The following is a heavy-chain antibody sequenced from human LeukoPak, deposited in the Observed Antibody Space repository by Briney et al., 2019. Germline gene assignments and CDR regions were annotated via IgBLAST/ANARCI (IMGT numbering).Heavy chain of an antibody. CDR2: IYSGGST. CDR3: ATKGLWNGAYFDY. V-gene: IGHV3-53*01. J-gene: IGHJ4*02. CDR1: GFTVSSNY. Sequence: GGSLRLSCAASGFTVSSNYMSWVRQAPGKGLEWVSVIYSGGSTYYADSVKGRFTISRDNSKNTLYLQMNSLRAEDTAVYYCATKGLWNGAYFDYWGQGTLVTVSS. D-gene: IGHD3-3*01.